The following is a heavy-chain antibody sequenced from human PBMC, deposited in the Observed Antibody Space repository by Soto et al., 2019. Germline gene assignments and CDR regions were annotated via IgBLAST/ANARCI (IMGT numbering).Heavy chain of an antibody. CDR3: TRGVYSSSTFDY. J-gene: IGHJ4*02. D-gene: IGHD6-13*01. CDR2: IRSKAYGGTT. V-gene: IGHV3-49*04. Sequence: EVQLVESGGGLVQPGRSLRLSCTASGFTFGDYAMSWVRQAPGKGLEWVGFIRSKAYGGTTEYAASVKGRFTISRDDSKSIAYLQMNSLKTEDTAVYYCTRGVYSSSTFDYWGQGTLVTVSS. CDR1: GFTFGDYA.